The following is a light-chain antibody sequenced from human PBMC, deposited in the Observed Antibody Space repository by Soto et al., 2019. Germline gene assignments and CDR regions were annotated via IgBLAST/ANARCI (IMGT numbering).Light chain of an antibody. CDR2: GAS. CDR1: QSVSSSY. J-gene: IGKJ5*01. V-gene: IGKV3-20*01. CDR3: QQYGSSPPIT. Sequence: EIVLTQSPGTLSLSPGERATLSCRASQSVSSSYLAWYQQKPGQAPRLLIYGASIKATGIPDRFSGSGSGTAFTLTTSRLEPEDFAVYYCQQYGSSPPITFGQGTRLEIK.